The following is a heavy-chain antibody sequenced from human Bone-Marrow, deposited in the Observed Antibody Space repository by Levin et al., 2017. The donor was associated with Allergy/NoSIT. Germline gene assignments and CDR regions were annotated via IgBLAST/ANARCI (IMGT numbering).Heavy chain of an antibody. V-gene: IGHV3-15*01. D-gene: IGHD2-15*01. CDR2: IKSKTDGGTT. J-gene: IGHJ3*02. CDR1: GFTFSNAW. Sequence: GGSLRLSCAASGFTFSNAWMSWVRQAPGKGLEWVGRIKSKTDGGTTDYAAPVKGRFTISRDDSKNTLYMQMNSLKTEDTAVYYCTTGIASNYHIVVVVAATHRSDAFDIWGQGTMVTVSS. CDR3: TTGIASNYHIVVVVAATHRSDAFDI.